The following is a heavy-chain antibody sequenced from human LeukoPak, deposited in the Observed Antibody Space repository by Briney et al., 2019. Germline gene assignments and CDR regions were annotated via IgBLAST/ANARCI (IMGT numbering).Heavy chain of an antibody. CDR3: ARDGYDILTGYSY. J-gene: IGHJ4*02. D-gene: IGHD3-9*01. CDR1: GGSISSSSYY. V-gene: IGHV4-39*07. CDR2: IYYSGST. Sequence: SETLSLTCTVSGGSISSSSYYWGWIRQPPGKGLEWIGSIYYSGSTYYNPSLKSRVTISVDTSKNQFSLKLSSVTAADTAVYYCARDGYDILTGYSYWGQGTLVTVSS.